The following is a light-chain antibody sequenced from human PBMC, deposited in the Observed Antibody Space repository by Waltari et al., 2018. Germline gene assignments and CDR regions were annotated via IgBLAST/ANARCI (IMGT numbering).Light chain of an antibody. J-gene: IGKJ1*01. CDR3: QHYLRLPVT. V-gene: IGKV3-20*01. CDR1: QNATRS. Sequence: EIVLTQSPGTLSLSPGASATLSCRTSQNATRSLAWYQQKPGQAPRLLIYGASNRATGIPDRFSGSGSGTDFSLTISSLEPEDFAVYYCQHYLRLPVTFGQGTKVEVK. CDR2: GAS.